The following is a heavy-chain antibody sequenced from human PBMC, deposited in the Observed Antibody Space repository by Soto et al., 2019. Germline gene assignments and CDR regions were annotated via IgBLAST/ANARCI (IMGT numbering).Heavy chain of an antibody. J-gene: IGHJ6*02. CDR2: KNHSGST. CDR1: GGPFSGYY. CDR3: SRGSGFTQPREEIDGYNSQDYSCGLDV. D-gene: IGHD5-12*01. Sequence: QVQLQQWGAGLLKPSETLSLTCAVYGGPFSGYYCSWIRQPPGKGLEWIGEIGEKNHSGSTNYNPSLNSRLSIAVDTYKYPLALTLSSVTAADTAVYYCSRGSGFTQPREEIDGYNSQDYSCGLDVWGQGTTVTVSS. V-gene: IGHV4-34*01.